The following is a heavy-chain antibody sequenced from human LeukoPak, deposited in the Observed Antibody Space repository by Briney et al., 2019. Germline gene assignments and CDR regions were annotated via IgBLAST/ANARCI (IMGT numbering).Heavy chain of an antibody. CDR3: AKSTYYYDGSGYWVVFEY. D-gene: IGHD3-22*01. V-gene: IGHV3-23*01. CDR1: GFPFSTYN. Sequence: AGGSLRLSCAASGFPFSTYNMNWVRQAPGKGLEWVSAISGDGGTTYYADSVKGRFTISRDNSKNTLYLQVNSLRAEDTAEYHCAKSTYYYDGSGYWVVFEYWGQGTLVTVSS. J-gene: IGHJ4*02. CDR2: ISGDGGTT.